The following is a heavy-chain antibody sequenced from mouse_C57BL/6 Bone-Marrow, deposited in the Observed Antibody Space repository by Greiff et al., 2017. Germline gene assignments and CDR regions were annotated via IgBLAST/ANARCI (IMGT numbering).Heavy chain of an antibody. D-gene: IGHD1-1*01. CDR3: ARGGDYGSSSHAIDC. V-gene: IGHV14-3*01. CDR1: GFNIKNTD. J-gene: IGHJ4*01. CDR2: IDPANGNT. Sequence: EVQLQQSVAELVRPGASVKLSCTASGFNIKNTDMHWVKQRPEQGLEWIGRIDPANGNTKYAPKFQGKATITADTSSNTAYLQLSSLTSEDTAIYYCARGGDYGSSSHAIDCWGHGASVTVSS.